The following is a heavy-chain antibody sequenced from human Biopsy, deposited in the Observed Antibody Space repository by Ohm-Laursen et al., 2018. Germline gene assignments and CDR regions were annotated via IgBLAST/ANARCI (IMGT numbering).Heavy chain of an antibody. CDR3: SKLGGDPAPFDRASDV. CDR2: IGGGGSPT. D-gene: IGHD2-21*02. Sequence: SLRLSCTASGFTFSDYQMSWIRQTPGKVLEWVSAIGGGGSPTLYADSVKGRFTISRDDSKNTLYLQMSSLRVEDTAVYFCSKLGGDPAPFDRASDVWSRGTKVTVFS. J-gene: IGHJ3*01. V-gene: IGHV3-23*01. CDR1: GFTFSDYQ.